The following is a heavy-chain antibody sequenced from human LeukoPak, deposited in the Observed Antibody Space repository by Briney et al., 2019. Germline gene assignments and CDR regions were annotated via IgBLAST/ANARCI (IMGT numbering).Heavy chain of an antibody. D-gene: IGHD3-3*01. J-gene: IGHJ6*03. Sequence: SETLSLTCSVSGGPISSASYYSSWIRQPAGKGLEWIGRTFTTGSTKYNPSLKSSVPMSLDTSKNQFSLRLSSVTAADTAVYYCARSQEGYFDSWSGYHYSYYMDVWGKGTTVTVSS. CDR3: ARSQEGYFDSWSGYHYSYYMDV. CDR1: GGPISSASYY. CDR2: TFTTGST. V-gene: IGHV4-61*02.